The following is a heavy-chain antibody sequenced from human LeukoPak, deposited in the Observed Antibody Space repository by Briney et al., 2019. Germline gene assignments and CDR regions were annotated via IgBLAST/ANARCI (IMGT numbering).Heavy chain of an antibody. CDR2: IRYDGSNK. CDR3: AKDRCSSTSCYRCFDY. CDR1: GFTFSSYG. Sequence: PGGSLRLSCAASGFTFSSYGMHWVRQAPGKGLEWVAFIRYDGSNKYYADSVKGRFTISRDNSKNTLYLQMNSLRAEDTAVYYCAKDRCSSTSCYRCFDYWGQGTLVTVSS. J-gene: IGHJ4*02. V-gene: IGHV3-30*02. D-gene: IGHD2-2*02.